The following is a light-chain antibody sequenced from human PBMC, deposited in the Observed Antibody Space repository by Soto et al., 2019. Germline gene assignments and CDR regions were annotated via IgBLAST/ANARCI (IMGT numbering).Light chain of an antibody. J-gene: IGLJ2*01. CDR3: SSYTSRSTVI. CDR2: DVD. CDR1: NNDVGGFNF. V-gene: IGLV2-14*03. Sequence: QSALTQPASVSGSPGQSITISCTGTNNDVGGFNFVSWYQQHPGKVPKLLIYDVDDRPSGVSNRFSGSRSGNTASLTISGLXXXXXADYYCSSYTSRSTVIFGGGTKL.